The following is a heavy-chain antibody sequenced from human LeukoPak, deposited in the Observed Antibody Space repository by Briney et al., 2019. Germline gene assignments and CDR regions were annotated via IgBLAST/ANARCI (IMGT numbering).Heavy chain of an antibody. V-gene: IGHV1-69*06. J-gene: IGHJ4*02. Sequence: SVKVSCKASGGSFSSYAISWVRQAPGQGPEWMGRTIPLFGTANYAQKFQGRLTITADKSTSTAYMELSSLRSEDTALYYCTSGHYGDYGQWSSMNYWGQGTLVTVSS. CDR3: TSGHYGDYGQWSSMNY. CDR2: TIPLFGTA. CDR1: GGSFSSYA. D-gene: IGHD4-17*01.